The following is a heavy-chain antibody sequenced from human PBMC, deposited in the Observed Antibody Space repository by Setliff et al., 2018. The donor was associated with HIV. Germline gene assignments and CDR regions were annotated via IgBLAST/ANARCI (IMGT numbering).Heavy chain of an antibody. Sequence: GASVKVSCKASGYTFTGYYIHWVRQAPGQGLEWMGRVNPNSGGTNYAQKFQGRVTMTRDTSISTAYMELSSLISEDTAVYYCARDRAGDRDYWGQGTLVTVSS. CDR1: GYTFTGYY. J-gene: IGHJ4*02. D-gene: IGHD7-27*01. CDR3: ARDRAGDRDY. V-gene: IGHV1-2*06. CDR2: VNPNSGGT.